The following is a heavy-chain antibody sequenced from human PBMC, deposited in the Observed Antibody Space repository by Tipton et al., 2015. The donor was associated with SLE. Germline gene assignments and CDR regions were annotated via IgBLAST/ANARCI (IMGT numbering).Heavy chain of an antibody. V-gene: IGHV1-2*02. CDR2: INPNSGGT. Sequence: QLVQSGAEVKKPGASVKVSCKASGYTFTGYYMHWVRQAPGQGLEWMGWINPNSGGTDYAQKFQGRVTMTTDTPPTTAYMELRSLRSDDTAVYYCVERYDTFDIWGQGTMVTVSS. J-gene: IGHJ3*02. CDR3: VERYDTFDI. CDR1: GYTFTGYY. D-gene: IGHD1-1*01.